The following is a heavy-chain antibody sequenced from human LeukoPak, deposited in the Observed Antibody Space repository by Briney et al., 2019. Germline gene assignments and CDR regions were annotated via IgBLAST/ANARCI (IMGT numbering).Heavy chain of an antibody. Sequence: GASVKVSCKASGYTFTSYGISWVRRAPGQGLEWMGWISAYNGNTNYAQKLQGRVTMTTDSSTSTAYLELRSLTSDDTAVYFCARETQHSNYLADYWGHGTLVTVSS. CDR3: ARETQHSNYLADY. CDR1: GYTFTSYG. J-gene: IGHJ4*01. CDR2: ISAYNGNT. D-gene: IGHD4-11*01. V-gene: IGHV1-18*01.